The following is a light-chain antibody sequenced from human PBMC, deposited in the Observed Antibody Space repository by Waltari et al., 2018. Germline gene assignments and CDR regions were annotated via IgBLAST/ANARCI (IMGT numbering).Light chain of an antibody. CDR3: QSYDSSLSGVL. V-gene: IGLV1-40*01. CDR1: NSNIGARHY. CDR2: RDN. Sequence: QSVLTQSPSVSGAPGQRVTISCTGSNSNIGARHYVHWYQQVPGEAPRLLIYRDNNRPSGVPDRFSGSKSGTSASLAITGLQPEDEADYYCQSYDSSLSGVLFGGGTKLTVL. J-gene: IGLJ3*02.